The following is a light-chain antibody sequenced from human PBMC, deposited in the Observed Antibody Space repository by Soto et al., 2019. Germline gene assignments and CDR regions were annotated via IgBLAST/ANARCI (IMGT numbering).Light chain of an antibody. Sequence: ILLTQSPSSLSASVGDRVTITCRASQGIDTSLAWYQQKPGKAPKLLIYAASNFQSGVPSRFSGSGSGTDFTLTISSLQPEDFATYYCQQSYSTGAFGQGTRLEIK. V-gene: IGKV1-39*01. CDR2: AAS. J-gene: IGKJ5*01. CDR1: QGIDTS. CDR3: QQSYSTGA.